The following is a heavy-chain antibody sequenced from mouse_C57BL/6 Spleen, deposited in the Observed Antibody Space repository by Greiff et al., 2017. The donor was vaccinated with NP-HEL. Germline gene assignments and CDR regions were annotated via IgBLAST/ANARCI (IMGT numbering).Heavy chain of an antibody. Sequence: VQLQQSGPELVKPGASVKISCKASGYAFSSSWMNWVKQRPGKGLEWIGRIYPGDGDTNYNGKFKGKATLTADKSSSTAYMQLSSLTSEDSAVYFCARSYDYVFDYWGQGTTLTVSS. V-gene: IGHV1-82*01. J-gene: IGHJ2*01. D-gene: IGHD2-4*01. CDR3: ARSYDYVFDY. CDR1: GYAFSSSW. CDR2: IYPGDGDT.